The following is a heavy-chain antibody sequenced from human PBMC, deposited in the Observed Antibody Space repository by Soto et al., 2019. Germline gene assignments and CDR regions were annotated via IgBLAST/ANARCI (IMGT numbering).Heavy chain of an antibody. D-gene: IGHD3-3*01. V-gene: IGHV3-15*01. CDR3: TTDQITIFGVGGLDGAFDI. J-gene: IGHJ3*02. CDR2: IKSKTDGGTT. CDR1: GFTFSNAW. Sequence: EVQLVESGGGLVKPGGSLRLSCAASGFTFSNAWMSWVRQAPGKGLEWVGRIKSKTDGGTTDYAAPVKGRFTISRDDSKNTLYLQMNSLKHEDTAVYYCTTDQITIFGVGGLDGAFDIWGQGTMVTVSS.